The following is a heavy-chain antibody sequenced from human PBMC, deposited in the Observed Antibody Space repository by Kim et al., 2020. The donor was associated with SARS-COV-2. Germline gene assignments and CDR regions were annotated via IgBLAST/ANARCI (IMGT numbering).Heavy chain of an antibody. CDR3: AHKVVVPARDAFDI. D-gene: IGHD2-2*01. J-gene: IGHJ3*02. Sequence: SPSLKSRLTITKDTSKNQVVLTMTNMDPVDTATYYCAHKVVVPARDAFDIWGQGTMVTVSS. V-gene: IGHV2-5*01.